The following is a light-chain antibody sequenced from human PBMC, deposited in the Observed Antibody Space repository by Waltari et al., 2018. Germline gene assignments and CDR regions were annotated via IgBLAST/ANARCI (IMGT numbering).Light chain of an antibody. CDR2: DAS. Sequence: DIQMTQYPPSLSASVGDRVTITCQASQDISHYLSWYQQKPGNAPNPLIYDASNLETGVPSTFSGSGSGTYFTFTISSLQPEDIATYYCQQYANLPLTFAQGTRLEIK. J-gene: IGKJ5*01. CDR1: QDISHY. V-gene: IGKV1-33*01. CDR3: QQYANLPLT.